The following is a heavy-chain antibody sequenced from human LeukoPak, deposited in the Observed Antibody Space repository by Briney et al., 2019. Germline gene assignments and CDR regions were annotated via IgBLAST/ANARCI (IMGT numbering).Heavy chain of an antibody. CDR2: ISGSGGST. J-gene: IGHJ4*02. D-gene: IGHD3-22*01. Sequence: GGSLRLSCAASGFTFSSYAMSWVRQAPGTGLEWVSAISGSGGSTYYADSVKGRFTISRDNSKNTLYLQMNSLRAEDTAVYYCAKDRDSSGYYSTPVDYWGQGTLVTVSS. CDR3: AKDRDSSGYYSTPVDY. V-gene: IGHV3-23*01. CDR1: GFTFSSYA.